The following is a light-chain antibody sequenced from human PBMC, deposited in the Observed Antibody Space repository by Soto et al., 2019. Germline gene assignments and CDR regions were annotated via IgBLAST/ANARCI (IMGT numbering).Light chain of an antibody. CDR2: DAS. Sequence: EIVMTQSPATLSVSPGERATLSCRASQSVSTNLAWYQQKPGQGPSLLIYDASRRVTGIPPRFSGSGSGTDFTLTISRLEPEDCAVYDCQQFSSYPLTFGGGTKVDIK. CDR1: QSVSTN. V-gene: IGKV3D-15*01. J-gene: IGKJ4*01. CDR3: QQFSSYPLT.